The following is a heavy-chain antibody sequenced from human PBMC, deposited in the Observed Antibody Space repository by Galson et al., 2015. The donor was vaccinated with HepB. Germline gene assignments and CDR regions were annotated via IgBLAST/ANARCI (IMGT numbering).Heavy chain of an antibody. D-gene: IGHD6-19*01. CDR1: GFSFSDHY. CDR3: ARHHCTSSSCFYDY. CDR2: ISSSGATT. V-gene: IGHV3-11*01. J-gene: IGHJ4*02. Sequence: SLRLSCAASGFSFSDHYMSWIRQAPGRGLQWLAYISSSGATTDYAGSVKGRFTISRDNVETSLYLQLNSLRAEDTAVYYCARHHCTSSSCFYDYRGQGTLVTVSS.